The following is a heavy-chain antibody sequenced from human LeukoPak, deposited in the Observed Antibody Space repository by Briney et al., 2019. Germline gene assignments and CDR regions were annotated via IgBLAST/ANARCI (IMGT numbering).Heavy chain of an antibody. V-gene: IGHV3-9*01. CDR1: GFTFDDYA. J-gene: IGHJ3*02. CDR2: IGWNSDSI. Sequence: GGSLRLSCAASGFTFDDYAIHWVRQAPGKGLEWVSSIGWNSDSIGYADSVKGRFTISRDNAKNSLYLQMNSLRAEDTALYYCAKDTASGSYYNAAGAFDIWGQGTMVTVSS. CDR3: AKDTASGSYYNAAGAFDI. D-gene: IGHD3-10*01.